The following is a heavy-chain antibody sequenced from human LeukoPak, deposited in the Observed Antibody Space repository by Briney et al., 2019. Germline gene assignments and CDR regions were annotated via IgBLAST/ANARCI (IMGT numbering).Heavy chain of an antibody. J-gene: IGHJ4*02. V-gene: IGHV3-53*01. CDR1: GFTVSSNY. CDR3: AREAVTRNYFDY. D-gene: IGHD4-17*01. CDR2: IYSGGST. Sequence: GGSLRLSCAAPGFTVSSNYMNWVRQAPGKGLEWVSVIYSGGSTYYADSVKGRFTISRDNSKDTLFLQMNSLRAEDTAVYYCAREAVTRNYFDYWGQGTLVTVSS.